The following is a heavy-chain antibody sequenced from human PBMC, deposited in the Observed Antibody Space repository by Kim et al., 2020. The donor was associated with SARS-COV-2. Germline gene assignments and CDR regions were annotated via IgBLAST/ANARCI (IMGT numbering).Heavy chain of an antibody. CDR2: INHSGST. D-gene: IGHD5-12*01. CDR3: ARGGLRGGKDY. V-gene: IGHV4-34*01. Sequence: SETLSLTCAVYGGSFSGYYWSWIRQPPGKGLEWIGEINHSGSTNYNPSLKSRVTISVDTSKNQFSLKLSSVTAADTAVYYCARGGLRGGKDYWGQGTLVTVSS. CDR1: GGSFSGYY. J-gene: IGHJ4*02.